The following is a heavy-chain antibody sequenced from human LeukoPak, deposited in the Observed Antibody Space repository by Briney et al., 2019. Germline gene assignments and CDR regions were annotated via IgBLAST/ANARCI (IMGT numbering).Heavy chain of an antibody. CDR1: GYTFTGYY. CDR2: INPNSGGT. D-gene: IGHD2-2*01. V-gene: IGHV1-2*02. Sequence: ASVKVSCKASGYTFTGYYMHWVRQAPGQGLEWMGWINPNSGGTNYAQKFQGRVTMTRDTSISTAYMEPSRLRSDDTAVYYCARGLYCSSTSCDAFDIWGQGTMVTVSS. J-gene: IGHJ3*02. CDR3: ARGLYCSSTSCDAFDI.